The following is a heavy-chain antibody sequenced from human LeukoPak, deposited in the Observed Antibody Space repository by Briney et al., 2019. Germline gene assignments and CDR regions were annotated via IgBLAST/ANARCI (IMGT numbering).Heavy chain of an antibody. CDR3: AKWSYPQTYYYYGMDV. J-gene: IGHJ6*02. CDR1: GFTFSSYA. D-gene: IGHD2-21*01. Sequence: PGGSLRLSCAASGFTFSSYAMHWVRQAPGKGLEWVAVISYDGSNKYYADSVKGRFTISRDNSKNTLYLQMNSLRAEDTAVYYCAKWSYPQTYYYYGMDVWGQGTTVTVSS. V-gene: IGHV3-30*18. CDR2: ISYDGSNK.